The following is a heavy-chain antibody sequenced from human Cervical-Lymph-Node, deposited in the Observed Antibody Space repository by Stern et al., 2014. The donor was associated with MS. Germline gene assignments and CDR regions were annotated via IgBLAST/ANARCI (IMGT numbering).Heavy chain of an antibody. D-gene: IGHD2-21*01. CDR2: INTNPGTP. V-gene: IGHV7-4-1*02. J-gene: IGHJ4*02. CDR3: ARDYASLDWRGQYYFDY. Sequence: VQLVQSGSELKKPGASVKVSCMTSGYTFTDYALNWVRQAPGQGLEWMGWINTNPGTPTYAQGFTGRFVFSLDPSGKTAYLQISSLKAEDTALYFCARDYASLDWRGQYYFDYGGQGTLVTVSS. CDR1: GYTFTDYA.